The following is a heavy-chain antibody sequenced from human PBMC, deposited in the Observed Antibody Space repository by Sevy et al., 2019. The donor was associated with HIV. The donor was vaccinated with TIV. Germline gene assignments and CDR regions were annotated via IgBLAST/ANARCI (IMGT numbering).Heavy chain of an antibody. CDR2: VYFTGNT. J-gene: IGHJ4*02. CDR3: ARDSTTRPRVLDY. D-gene: IGHD1-1*01. CDR1: GDSISSYF. Sequence: SETLSLTCSVSGDSISSYFWTWVRQSPGKGLEWIVNVYFTGNTDYSPSLKSRVTLSLDTSKSQFSLTLKSVTAADTAIYFCARDSTTRPRVLDYWGQGTLVTVSS. V-gene: IGHV4-59*01.